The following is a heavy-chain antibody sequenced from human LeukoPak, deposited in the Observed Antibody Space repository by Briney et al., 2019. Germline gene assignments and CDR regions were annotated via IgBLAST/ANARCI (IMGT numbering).Heavy chain of an antibody. CDR2: IYHSGST. D-gene: IGHD3-10*01. J-gene: IGHJ3*02. CDR3: AVGGVYLRGGAEAFDI. CDR1: GGSISSSNW. Sequence: KASETLSLTCAVSGGSISSSNWWSWVRQPPGKGLEWIGEIYHSGSTNYNPSLKSRVTISVDKSKNHFSLKLSSVTAADTAVYYCAVGGVYLRGGAEAFDIWGQGTMVTVSS. V-gene: IGHV4-4*02.